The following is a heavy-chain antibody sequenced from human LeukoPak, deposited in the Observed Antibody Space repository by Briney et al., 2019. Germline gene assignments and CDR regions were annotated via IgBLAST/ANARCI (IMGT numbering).Heavy chain of an antibody. V-gene: IGHV4-30-2*01. CDR3: ARDHGSGRYLRGWFDP. CDR1: GFSISSGGYS. J-gene: IGHJ5*02. CDR2: IYHSGST. Sequence: SQTLSLTCAVSGFSISSGGYSWRWIRQPPGKGLEWIAYIYHSGSTYYNPSLKSRITIAVDRSKNQFSLKLNSVAAADTAVYYCARDHGSGRYLRGWFDPWGQGTLVTVSS. D-gene: IGHD3-10*01.